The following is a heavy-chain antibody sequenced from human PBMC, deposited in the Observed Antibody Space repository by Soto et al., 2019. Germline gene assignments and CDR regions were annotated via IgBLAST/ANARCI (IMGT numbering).Heavy chain of an antibody. D-gene: IGHD3-10*01. CDR2: ISGRGGSS. J-gene: IGHJ4*02. V-gene: IGHV3-23*01. Sequence: EVQLLESGGGLAQPGGSLRLSCATSGFPFSSYAMAWVRQAPGKGLAWVSGISGRGGSSFYADSVKGRFTISRDNSKSTLYLQMSSLRAEATAVYYCVRVAGSGGYFDFWGQGILVTVSS. CDR1: GFPFSSYA. CDR3: VRVAGSGGYFDF.